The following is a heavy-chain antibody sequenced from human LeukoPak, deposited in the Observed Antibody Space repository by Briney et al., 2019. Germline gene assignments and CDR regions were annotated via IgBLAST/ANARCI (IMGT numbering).Heavy chain of an antibody. CDR2: ISASGQTI. Sequence: GGSLRLSCAASGFSFSTYEFHWGRHAPGKGLEWGSYISASGQTIYYADSVRGRFTISRDNAKNSLYLHMNSLGAEDTAVYHCARDRDVDYGNDGFDIWGQGTTVTVSS. CDR1: GFSFSTYE. J-gene: IGHJ3*02. V-gene: IGHV3-48*03. D-gene: IGHD4/OR15-4a*01. CDR3: ARDRDVDYGNDGFDI.